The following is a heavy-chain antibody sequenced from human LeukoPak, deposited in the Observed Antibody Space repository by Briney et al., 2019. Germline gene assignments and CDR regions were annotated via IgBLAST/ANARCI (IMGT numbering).Heavy chain of an antibody. CDR1: GFTFSSYA. J-gene: IGHJ4*02. D-gene: IGHD2-2*01. CDR2: ISGSDSST. Sequence: PGGSLRLSCAASGFTFSSYAMSWVRQAPGKGLEWVSTISGSDSSTYYPDSVKGRFTISRDNSKNTLYLQMNSLRAEDTAVYYCAKRTTTTKASAGVGFDYWGQGTLVTVSS. V-gene: IGHV3-23*01. CDR3: AKRTTTTKASAGVGFDY.